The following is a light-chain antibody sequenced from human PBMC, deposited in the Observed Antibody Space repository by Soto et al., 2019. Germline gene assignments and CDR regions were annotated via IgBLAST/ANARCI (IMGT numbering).Light chain of an antibody. J-gene: IGKJ2*01. CDR2: EAS. CDR3: QQYYNFFYT. CDR1: QSISRW. Sequence: DIQLTQSPSALSASVGDRVTITRRASQSISRWLAWYQHKPGKAPKILIYEASTLESGISSRFSGSGSGTAFTLTISSLHHDEFAIYYCQQYYNFFYTFGQGTKLEIK. V-gene: IGKV1-5*03.